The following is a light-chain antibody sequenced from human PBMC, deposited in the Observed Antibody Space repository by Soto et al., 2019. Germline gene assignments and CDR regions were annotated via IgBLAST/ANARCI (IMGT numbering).Light chain of an antibody. CDR3: CSYACTYYV. CDR1: SIDVGGYNS. Sequence: QSALTQPRSVSGSPGQSVTISCTGTSIDVGGYNSVSWFQQHPGKVPKLMIYDVSERPSGVPDRFSGSKSGNTASLAISGLQAEDEADYYRCSYACTYYVCVTGTKVTV. CDR2: DVS. V-gene: IGLV2-11*01. J-gene: IGLJ1*01.